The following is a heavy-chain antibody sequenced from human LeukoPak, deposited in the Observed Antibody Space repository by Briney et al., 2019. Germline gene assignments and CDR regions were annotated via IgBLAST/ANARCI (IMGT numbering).Heavy chain of an antibody. V-gene: IGHV7-4-1*02. D-gene: IGHD4-17*01. CDR1: GYTFTSYA. J-gene: IGHJ4*02. Sequence: ASVKVSCKASGYTFTSYAMNWVRQAPGQGLEWMGWINTNTGNPTYAQGFTGRFVFSLDTSVSTAYLQISSLKAEDTAVYYCARYDYGDPTANFDYWGQGTLVTVSS. CDR2: INTNTGNP. CDR3: ARYDYGDPTANFDY.